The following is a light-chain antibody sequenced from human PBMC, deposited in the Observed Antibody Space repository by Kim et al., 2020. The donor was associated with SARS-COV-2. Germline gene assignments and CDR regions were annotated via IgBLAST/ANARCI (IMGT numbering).Light chain of an antibody. CDR2: LEGSGSY. J-gene: IGLJ3*02. CDR3: ETWDSNTRV. Sequence: SVKLTCTRSSGHSSYIIAWHPQQPGKAPRYLMKLEGSGSYNKGSGVPDRFSGSSSGADRYLTISNLQSEDEADYYCETWDSNTRVFGGGTQLTVL. V-gene: IGLV4-60*03. CDR1: SGHSSYI.